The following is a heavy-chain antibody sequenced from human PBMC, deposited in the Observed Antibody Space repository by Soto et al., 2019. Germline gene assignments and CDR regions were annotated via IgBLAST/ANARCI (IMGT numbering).Heavy chain of an antibody. CDR3: ARYPYSNYYYYYMDV. V-gene: IGHV4-39*01. CDR2: IYYSGST. D-gene: IGHD4-4*01. CDR1: GGSISSSSYY. J-gene: IGHJ6*03. Sequence: SETLSLTCTVSGGSISSSSYYWGWIRQPPGKGLEWIGSIYYSGSTYYNPSLKSRVTISVDTSKNQFSLKLSSVTAADTAVYYCARYPYSNYYYYYMDVGGKGTTVTVPS.